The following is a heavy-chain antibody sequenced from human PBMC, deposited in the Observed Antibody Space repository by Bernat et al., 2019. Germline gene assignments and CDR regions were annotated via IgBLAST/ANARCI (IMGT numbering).Heavy chain of an antibody. CDR3: AKDRSSSWTFDY. CDR1: GFTFSSDG. D-gene: IGHD6-13*01. Sequence: QVQLVESGGGVVQPGRPLRLSCAASGFTFSSDGMHWVRQAPGKGLAWVTFISYDGDKKYYADSVKGRFTISRDNSKNTLSLQMSSLRAEDTAVYYCAKDRSSSWTFDYWGQGTLVIVSS. V-gene: IGHV3-30*18. J-gene: IGHJ4*02. CDR2: ISYDGDKK.